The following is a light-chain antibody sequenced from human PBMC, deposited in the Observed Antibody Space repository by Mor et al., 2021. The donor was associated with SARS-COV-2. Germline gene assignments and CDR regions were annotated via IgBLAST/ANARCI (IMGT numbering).Light chain of an antibody. CDR2: KAS. Sequence: YLEKTGKAPKLLISKASDLESGVPSRFSGDGFGTDFTLTISSLQPDDSAVYYCQQYDSYPLTFGG. J-gene: IGKJ4*01. V-gene: IGKV1-5*03. CDR3: QQYDSYPLT.